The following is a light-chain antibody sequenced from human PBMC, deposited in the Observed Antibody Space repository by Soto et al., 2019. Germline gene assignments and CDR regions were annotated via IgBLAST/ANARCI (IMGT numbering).Light chain of an antibody. Sequence: QSALTQPASVSGSPGQSITISCTGTSSDVGAYNYVSWYQQYPGKAPKLMIYDVSNRPSGISNRFSGSKSANTASLTISGLQAEDEADYYCCSYAGDSAAYAFGTGTKVTVL. CDR3: CSYAGDSAAYA. CDR1: SSDVGAYNY. V-gene: IGLV2-14*01. CDR2: DVS. J-gene: IGLJ1*01.